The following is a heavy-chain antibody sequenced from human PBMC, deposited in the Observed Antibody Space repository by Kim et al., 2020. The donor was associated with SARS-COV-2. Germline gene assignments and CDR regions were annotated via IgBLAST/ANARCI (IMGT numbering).Heavy chain of an antibody. J-gene: IGHJ6*02. V-gene: IGHV4-4*07. CDR3: ARGRGKSGSKDHYYGMDV. CDR1: GGSISTYF. Sequence: SETRSLTCTVSGGSISTYFWSWIRQPAGKGLEWIGRIYTSGSTNYNPSLKSRVTMSLDTSKNQFSLKLSSGTAADTAIYYCARGRGKSGSKDHYYGMDVWGQGTTVTVSS. CDR2: IYTSGST. D-gene: IGHD1-26*01.